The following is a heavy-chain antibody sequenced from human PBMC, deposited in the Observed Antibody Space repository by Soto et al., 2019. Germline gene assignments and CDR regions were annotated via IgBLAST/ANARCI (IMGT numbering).Heavy chain of an antibody. CDR2: IYHSGST. Sequence: QLQLQESGSGLVKPSQTLSLTCAVSGGSISSGGYSWSWIRQPPGKGLEWIGYIYHSGSTYYNPSLNRRVAISVDRSKNQFSLQLSSVTAADTAVYYCARGQVVAAQHWGQGTLVTVSS. V-gene: IGHV4-30-2*01. CDR1: GGSISSGGYS. CDR3: ARGQVVAAQH. D-gene: IGHD2-15*01. J-gene: IGHJ4*02.